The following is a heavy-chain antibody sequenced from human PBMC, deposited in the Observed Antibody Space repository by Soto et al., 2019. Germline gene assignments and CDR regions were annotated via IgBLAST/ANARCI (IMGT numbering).Heavy chain of an antibody. J-gene: IGHJ4*02. CDR2: ISSSSSYI. CDR1: GFTFSSYS. Sequence: EVQLVESGGGLVKPGGSLRLSCAASGFTFSSYSMNWVRQAPGKGLEWVSSISSSSSYIYYADSVKGRFTISRDNAKNSLYLQMNSLRAEDTAAYYCASLRFLEWLPDYWGQGTLVTVSS. V-gene: IGHV3-21*01. CDR3: ASLRFLEWLPDY. D-gene: IGHD3-3*01.